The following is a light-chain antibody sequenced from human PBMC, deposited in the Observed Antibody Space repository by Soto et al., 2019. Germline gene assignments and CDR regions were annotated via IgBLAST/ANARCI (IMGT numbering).Light chain of an antibody. CDR1: QSVSGSD. J-gene: IGKJ1*01. Sequence: EVVLTQSPGTLALSPGERATLSCRASQSVSGSDLAWYQRKPGQAPRLLISGVSNRATGTPDRLSGSGSGTDFTLTISSLEPEDFAVFYCHQYGISPPTFGPGTKVDIK. CDR3: HQYGISPPT. V-gene: IGKV3-20*01. CDR2: GVS.